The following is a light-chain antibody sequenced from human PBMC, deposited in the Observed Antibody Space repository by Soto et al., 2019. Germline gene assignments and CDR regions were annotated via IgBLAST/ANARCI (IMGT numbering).Light chain of an antibody. CDR3: QSYDSSLSGLL. Sequence: QSVLTQPPSVSGAPGQRVTISCTGSSSNIGAGYDVHWYQQLPGTAPKLLIYVNRNRPSGVPDRFSGSKSGTSASLAITGPPAEDVADYYCQSYDSSLSGLLFGGGTKVTVL. CDR2: VNR. J-gene: IGLJ2*01. CDR1: SSNIGAGYD. V-gene: IGLV1-40*01.